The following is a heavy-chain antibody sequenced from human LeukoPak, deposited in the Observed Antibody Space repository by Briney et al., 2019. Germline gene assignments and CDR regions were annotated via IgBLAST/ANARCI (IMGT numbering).Heavy chain of an antibody. CDR3: TRHVEYSSSRLDWFDP. CDR1: GFTFSGSA. V-gene: IGHV3-73*01. J-gene: IGHJ5*02. D-gene: IGHD6-6*01. Sequence: GGSLRLSCVASGFTFSGSAMHWVRQASGKGLEWVGRIRSKANSYATAYAASVKGRFTISRDDSKNTAYLQMNSLKTEDTAVYYCTRHVEYSSSRLDWFDPWGQGTLVTVSS. CDR2: IRSKANSYAT.